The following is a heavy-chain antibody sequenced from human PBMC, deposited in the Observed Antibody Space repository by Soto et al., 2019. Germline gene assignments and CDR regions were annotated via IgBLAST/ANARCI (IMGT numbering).Heavy chain of an antibody. J-gene: IGHJ5*02. Sequence: QVQLVQSGAEVKKPGASVKVSCKASGYTFTSYGISWVRQAPGQGLEWMGCISAYNGNTNYAQKLQGRVTMTTDTSTSIAYMELRSLRSDDTAVYYCARARRGTVVLVPAGNNWFDPWGQGTLVTVSS. CDR3: ARARRGTVVLVPAGNNWFDP. CDR1: GYTFTSYG. V-gene: IGHV1-18*01. CDR2: ISAYNGNT. D-gene: IGHD2-2*01.